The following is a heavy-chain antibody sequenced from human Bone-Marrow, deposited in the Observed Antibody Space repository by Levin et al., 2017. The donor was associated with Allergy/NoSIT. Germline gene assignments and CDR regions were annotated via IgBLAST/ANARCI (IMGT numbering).Heavy chain of an antibody. J-gene: IGHJ4*02. Sequence: PGESLKISCAASGFTFSDNYMSWIRQAPGKWLEWVSSISASLSTIKYADSVEGRFTISWDNTKKSLYLQMNSLRVEDTAVYYCARDPGGSYDYWGQGTLVTVSS. CDR3: ARDPGGSYDY. CDR1: GFTFSDNY. V-gene: IGHV3-11*01. D-gene: IGHD1-26*01. CDR2: ISASLSTI.